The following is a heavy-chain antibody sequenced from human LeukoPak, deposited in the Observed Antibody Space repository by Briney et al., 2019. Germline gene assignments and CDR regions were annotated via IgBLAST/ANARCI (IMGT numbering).Heavy chain of an antibody. Sequence: PGGSLRLSCAASGFTFSSYAMHWVRQAPGKGLEWVAVISYDGSNKYYADSVKGRFTISRDNSKNTLYLQMNSLRAEDTAVYYCANHLALGRLNRPPFDNWGQGTLVTVSS. CDR1: GFTFSSYA. D-gene: IGHD3-16*01. CDR3: ANHLALGRLNRPPFDN. J-gene: IGHJ4*02. CDR2: ISYDGSNK. V-gene: IGHV3-30-3*01.